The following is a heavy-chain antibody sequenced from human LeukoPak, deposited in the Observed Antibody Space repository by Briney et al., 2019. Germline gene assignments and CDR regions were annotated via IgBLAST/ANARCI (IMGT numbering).Heavy chain of an antibody. Sequence: ASVKVSCKASGYTFTSYDINWVRQATGQGLEWMGWMNPNSGSTGYAQKFQGRVTMTRNTSISTAYMELSSLRSEDTAVYYCARSIAAAGMGWFDPWGQGTLVTVSS. J-gene: IGHJ5*02. CDR1: GYTFTSYD. CDR2: MNPNSGST. D-gene: IGHD6-13*01. CDR3: ARSIAAAGMGWFDP. V-gene: IGHV1-8*01.